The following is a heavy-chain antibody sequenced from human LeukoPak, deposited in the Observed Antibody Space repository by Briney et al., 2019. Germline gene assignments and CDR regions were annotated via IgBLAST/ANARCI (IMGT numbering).Heavy chain of an antibody. CDR3: ARDREVGTTRKYFDY. CDR2: INPNSGGT. J-gene: IGHJ4*02. D-gene: IGHD1-26*01. V-gene: IGHV1-2*02. CDR1: GYTFTDYY. Sequence: ASVKVSCKASGYTFTDYYAYWVRQAPGQGLEWMGWINPNSGGTNYAQKFQGRVTMTRDTSIRTVYMELSSLTSEDTAVYYCARDREVGTTRKYFDYWGQGTLVTVSS.